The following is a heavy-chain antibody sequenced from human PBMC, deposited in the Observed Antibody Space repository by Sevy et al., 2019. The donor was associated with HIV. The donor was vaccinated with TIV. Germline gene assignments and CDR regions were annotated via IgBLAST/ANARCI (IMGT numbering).Heavy chain of an antibody. J-gene: IGHJ4*02. D-gene: IGHD3-10*02. CDR1: GYSFTRYW. CDR2: INPDDSNT. CDR3: ARRPIWDLFVDY. Sequence: GESLKISCKGSGYSFTRYWIGWVRQMPGKGLAWMGIINPDDSNTRYSPSFQGQATISADKSIGTAYLQWSSQRASDTAIYYCARRPIWDLFVDYWGQGTLVTVSS. V-gene: IGHV5-51*01.